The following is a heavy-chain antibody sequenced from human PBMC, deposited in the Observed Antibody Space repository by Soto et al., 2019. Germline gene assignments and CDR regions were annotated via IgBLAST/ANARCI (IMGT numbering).Heavy chain of an antibody. V-gene: IGHV3-30-3*01. D-gene: IGHD3-22*01. Sequence: QVQVVESGGGVVQPGGSLRLSCAASGFTFSTSAMHWVRQAPGKGLEWMAAISYGGNSEYYADSVKGRFTVSRDISESTLYLQMNSLRTEDTAVYYCGREEFEDGRGHFGCWGQGTLVSVSS. CDR1: GFTFSTSA. J-gene: IGHJ4*02. CDR3: GREEFEDGRGHFGC. CDR2: ISYGGNSE.